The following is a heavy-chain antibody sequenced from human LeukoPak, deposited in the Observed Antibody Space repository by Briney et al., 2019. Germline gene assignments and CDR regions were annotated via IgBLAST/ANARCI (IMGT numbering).Heavy chain of an antibody. J-gene: IGHJ4*02. V-gene: IGHV3-30-3*01. Sequence: GGSLRLSCAASGFTFSSYAVHWVRQAPGKGLEWVAGISYDGSNKYYADSVKGRFTISRDNSKNTLYLQMNSLRAEDTAVYYSAVIVVVPAAIWFDYWGQGTLVTVSS. CDR3: AVIVVVPAAIWFDY. D-gene: IGHD2-2*02. CDR1: GFTFSSYA. CDR2: ISYDGSNK.